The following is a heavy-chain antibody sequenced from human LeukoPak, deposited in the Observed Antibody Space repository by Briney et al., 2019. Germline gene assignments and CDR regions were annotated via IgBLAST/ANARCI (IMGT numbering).Heavy chain of an antibody. CDR2: IYYSGST. CDR1: GGSISSSSYY. CDR3: ARDGRLVRGPFDY. Sequence: SETLSLTCTVSGGSISSSSYYWGWIRQPPGKGLEWIGSIYYSGSTYYNPSLKSRVTISVDTSKNQFSLKLSSVNAADTAVYYCARDGRLVRGPFDYWGQGTLVTVSS. J-gene: IGHJ4*02. D-gene: IGHD6-19*01. V-gene: IGHV4-39*07.